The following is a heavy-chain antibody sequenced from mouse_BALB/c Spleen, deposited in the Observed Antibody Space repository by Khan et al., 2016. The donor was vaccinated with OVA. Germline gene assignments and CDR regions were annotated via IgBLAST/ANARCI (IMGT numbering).Heavy chain of an antibody. CDR2: INPDSSTI. Sequence: EVKLLESGGGLVQPGGSLKLSCAASGFDFSRYWMSWVRQAPGKGLEWIGEINPDSSTINYTPSLKDKFIISRDNAKNTLYLQMSKVRSDDTALYNCARPYRYDGRAWFAYWGQGTLVTVSA. J-gene: IGHJ3*01. CDR1: GFDFSRYW. CDR3: ARPYRYDGRAWFAY. D-gene: IGHD2-14*01. V-gene: IGHV4-1*02.